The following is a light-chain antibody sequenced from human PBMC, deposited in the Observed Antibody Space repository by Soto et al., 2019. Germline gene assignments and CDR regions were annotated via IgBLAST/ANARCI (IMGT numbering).Light chain of an antibody. CDR3: QQYNDWPRT. Sequence: MTQSPSSLSVSPGERATLSCRASQSVSSNLAWYQQKPGQAPRLLIYGASTRAAGIPARFSGSGSGTEFTLTISSLQSEDFAVYYCQQYNDWPRTFGQGTKVEIK. V-gene: IGKV3-15*01. CDR2: GAS. CDR1: QSVSSN. J-gene: IGKJ1*01.